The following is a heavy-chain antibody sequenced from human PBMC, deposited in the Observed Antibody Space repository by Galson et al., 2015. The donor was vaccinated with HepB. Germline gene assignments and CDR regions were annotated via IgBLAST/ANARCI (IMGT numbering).Heavy chain of an antibody. CDR3: ARGAEGDFWCGYLDYFDY. CDR1: GGTFSSYA. Sequence: SVKVSCKASGGTFSSYAISWVRQAPGQGLEWMGGIIPIFGTANYAQKFQGRVTITADESTSTAYMELSSLRAEDTAVYYCARGAEGDFWCGYLDYFDYWGQGTLVTVSS. D-gene: IGHD3-3*01. V-gene: IGHV1-69*13. J-gene: IGHJ4*02. CDR2: IIPIFGTA.